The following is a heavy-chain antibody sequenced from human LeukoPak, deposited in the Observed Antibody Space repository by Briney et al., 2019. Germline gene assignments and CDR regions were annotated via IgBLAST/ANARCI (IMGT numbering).Heavy chain of an antibody. CDR1: GFTVSSNY. J-gene: IGHJ3*02. CDR2: IYSGGST. CDR3: AREGSFDSSGYNDALDI. Sequence: GGSLRLSCAASGFTVSSNYMSWVRQAPGKGLEWVSVIYSGGSTYYADSVKGRFTISRDNSKNTLYLQMNSLRAEDTAVYYCAREGSFDSSGYNDALDIWGQGTMVTVSA. V-gene: IGHV3-53*01. D-gene: IGHD3-22*01.